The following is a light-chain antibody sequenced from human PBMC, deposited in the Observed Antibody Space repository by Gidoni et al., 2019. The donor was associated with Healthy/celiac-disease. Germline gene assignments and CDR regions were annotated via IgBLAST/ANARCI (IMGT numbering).Light chain of an antibody. V-gene: IGKV3-11*01. CDR3: QQRSNWRLT. Sequence: VLPQSPATLSLSPGERATLSCRASQSVSSYLAWYQQKPGQAPRLLIYDASNRATGIPARFSGSGSGTDFTLTISSLEPEDFAVYYCQQRSNWRLTFGGGTKVEIK. CDR1: QSVSSY. J-gene: IGKJ4*02. CDR2: DAS.